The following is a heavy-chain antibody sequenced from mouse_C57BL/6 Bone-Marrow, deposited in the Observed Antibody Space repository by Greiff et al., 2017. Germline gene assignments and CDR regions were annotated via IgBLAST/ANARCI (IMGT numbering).Heavy chain of an antibody. CDR1: GFTFSSYG. Sequence: EVQRVESGGDLVKPGGYLKLSCAASGFTFSSYGMSWVRQTPDKRLEWVATISSGGSYTYYPDSVKGRFTISRDNAKNTLYLQMSSLKSEDTAMYYCARQGFAYWGQGTLVTVSA. CDR3: ARQGFAY. J-gene: IGHJ3*01. CDR2: ISSGGSYT. V-gene: IGHV5-6*01.